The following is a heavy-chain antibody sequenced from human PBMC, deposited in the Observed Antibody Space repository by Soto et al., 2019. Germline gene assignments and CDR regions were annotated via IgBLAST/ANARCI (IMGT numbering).Heavy chain of an antibody. CDR1: GGSISSSSYY. CDR2: IYYSGST. J-gene: IGHJ2*01. D-gene: IGHD5-18*01. CDR3: ARHLGRGDTAMAPGWYFDL. V-gene: IGHV4-39*01. Sequence: SETLSLTCTVSGGSISSSSYYWGWIRQPPGKGLEWIGSIYYSGSTYYNPSLKSRVTISVDTSKNQFSLKLSSVTAADTAVYYCARHLGRGDTAMAPGWYFDLWGRGTLVTVSS.